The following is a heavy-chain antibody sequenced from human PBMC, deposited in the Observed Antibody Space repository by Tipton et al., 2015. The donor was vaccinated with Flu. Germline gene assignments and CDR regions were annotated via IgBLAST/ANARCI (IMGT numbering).Heavy chain of an antibody. CDR2: INHSGST. Sequence: TLSLTCAVYGGSFSGYYWSWIRQPPGKGLEWIGEINHSGSTNYNPSLKSRVTISVDTSKNQFSLKLSSVTAADTAVYYCAGGSGWSSIDYWGQGTLVTVSS. CDR3: AGGSGWSSIDY. D-gene: IGHD6-19*01. V-gene: IGHV4-34*01. CDR1: GGSFSGYY. J-gene: IGHJ4*02.